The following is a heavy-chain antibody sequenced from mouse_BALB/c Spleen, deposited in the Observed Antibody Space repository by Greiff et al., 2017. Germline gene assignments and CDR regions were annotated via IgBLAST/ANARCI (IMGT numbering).Heavy chain of an antibody. Sequence: QVQLQQSGAELMKPGASVKISCKATGYTFSSYWIEWVKQRPGHGLEWIGEILPGSGSTNYNEKFKGKATFTADTSSNTAYMQLSSLTSEDSAVYYCARPNYPYAMDYWGQGTSVTVSS. CDR2: ILPGSGST. D-gene: IGHD2-1*01. CDR3: ARPNYPYAMDY. V-gene: IGHV1-9*01. J-gene: IGHJ4*01. CDR1: GYTFSSYW.